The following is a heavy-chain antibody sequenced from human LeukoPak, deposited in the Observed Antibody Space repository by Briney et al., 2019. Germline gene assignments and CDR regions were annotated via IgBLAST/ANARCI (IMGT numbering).Heavy chain of an antibody. CDR3: ARNGTRLRYFDWLPPVSFDP. J-gene: IGHJ5*02. CDR1: GFTFSSCS. CDR2: ISSSSSTI. Sequence: GGSLRLSCAASGFTFSSCSMNWVRQAPGKGLEWVSYISSSSSTIYYADSVKGRFTISRDNAKNSLYLQMNSLRDEDTAVYYCARNGTRLRYFDWLPPVSFDPWGQGTLVTVSS. D-gene: IGHD3-9*01. V-gene: IGHV3-48*02.